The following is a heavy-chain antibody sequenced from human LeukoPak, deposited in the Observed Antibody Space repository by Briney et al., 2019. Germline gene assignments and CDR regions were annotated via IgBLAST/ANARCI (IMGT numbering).Heavy chain of an antibody. Sequence: SETLSLTCTVSGGSISSYYWSWIRQPAGKGLEWIGRIYTSGSTYYNPSLKSRVTISVDTSKNQFSLKLSSVTAADTAVYYCARGSTGLGAFDIWGQGTMVTVSS. D-gene: IGHD4-17*01. CDR2: IYTSGST. J-gene: IGHJ3*02. CDR1: GGSISSYY. V-gene: IGHV4-4*07. CDR3: ARGSTGLGAFDI.